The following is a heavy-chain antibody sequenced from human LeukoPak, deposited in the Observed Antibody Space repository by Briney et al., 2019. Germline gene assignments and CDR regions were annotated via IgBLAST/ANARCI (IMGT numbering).Heavy chain of an antibody. CDR3: ARIAVAGVVGY. V-gene: IGHV3-30-3*01. Sequence: GGSLRLSCAAPGFTFSSYAMHWVRQAPGKGLEWVAVISYDGSNKYYADSVKGRFTISRDNSKNTLYLQMNSLRAEDTAVYYCARIAVAGVVGYWGQGTLVTVSS. CDR1: GFTFSSYA. CDR2: ISYDGSNK. J-gene: IGHJ4*02. D-gene: IGHD6-19*01.